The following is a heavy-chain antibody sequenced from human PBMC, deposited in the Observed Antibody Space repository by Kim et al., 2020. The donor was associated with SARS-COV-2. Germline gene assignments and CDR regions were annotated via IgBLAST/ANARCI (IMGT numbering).Heavy chain of an antibody. CDR1: GFTFLSSS. J-gene: IGHJ4*02. V-gene: IGHV3-23*01. D-gene: IGHD6-6*01. CDR3: AKEGEYSSSGRAFDY. Sequence: GGSLRLSCAASGFTFLSSSMLWVLQAPGKGLEWVSAISGSGGSTYYADSVKGRFTISRDNSKNTLYLQMNSLRAEDTAVYYCAKEGEYSSSGRAFDYWGQGTLVTVSS. CDR2: ISGSGGST.